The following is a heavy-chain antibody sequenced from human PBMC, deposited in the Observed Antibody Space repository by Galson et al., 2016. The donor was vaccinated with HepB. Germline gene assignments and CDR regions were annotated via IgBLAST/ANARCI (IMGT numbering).Heavy chain of an antibody. J-gene: IGHJ2*01. D-gene: IGHD5-24*01. CDR1: GYTFTDQW. Sequence: QSGAEVKKPGESLKISCKASGYTFTDQWIGWVRQMPGKGLEWMGIIYPSDSESRLSPSFQGQVTISADKSTSTAYLQWISLKASDTAMYFCARLPKFQNMAPWYFEIWGRGTLVTVSS. V-gene: IGHV5-51*01. CDR3: ARLPKFQNMAPWYFEI. CDR2: IYPSDSES.